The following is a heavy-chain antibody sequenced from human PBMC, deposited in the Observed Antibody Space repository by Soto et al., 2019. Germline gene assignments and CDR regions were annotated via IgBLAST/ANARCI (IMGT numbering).Heavy chain of an antibody. CDR1: GFTLSGYA. CDR2: ISSNGVGT. D-gene: IGHD6-6*01. CDR3: ARRARPDFYYMDV. J-gene: IGHJ6*03. V-gene: IGHV3-64*01. Sequence: EVQLAESGGGLAQPGGSLRLSCAASGFTLSGYAMDWVRQAPGKGLEYVSGISSNGVGTYYANSVQGRFTISRDNSKNTVYLQMGSLRPDDMAVYYCARRARPDFYYMDVWGKGTTVTASS.